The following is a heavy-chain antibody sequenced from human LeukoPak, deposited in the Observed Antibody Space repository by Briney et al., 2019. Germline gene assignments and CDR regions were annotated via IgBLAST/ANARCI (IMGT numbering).Heavy chain of an antibody. CDR1: GGSISSYH. CDR3: ARLGDYDSSNWFDP. Sequence: SETLSLTCTVSGGSISSYHWSWIRQPPGKGLEWIGYIYTSGSTNYNPSLKSRVTISLDTSKNQFSLKLSSVTAADTAVYYCARLGDYDSSNWFDPWGQGTLVTVSS. J-gene: IGHJ5*02. CDR2: IYTSGST. D-gene: IGHD3-22*01. V-gene: IGHV4-4*09.